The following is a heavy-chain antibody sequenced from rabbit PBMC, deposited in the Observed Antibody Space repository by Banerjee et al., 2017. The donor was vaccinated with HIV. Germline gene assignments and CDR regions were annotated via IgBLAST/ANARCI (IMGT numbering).Heavy chain of an antibody. V-gene: IGHV1S45*01. CDR2: INAVTGKA. D-gene: IGHD2-1*01. CDR3: ARHGGGGSLAL. J-gene: IGHJ4*01. Sequence: QEQLVESGGGLVKPEGSLKLSCTASGFSFSNKAVMCWVRQAPGKGLEWIACINAVTGKAVYASWAKGRFTFSKTSSTTVTLQMTSLTAADTATYFCARHGGGGSLALWGPGTLVTVS. CDR1: GFSFSNKAV.